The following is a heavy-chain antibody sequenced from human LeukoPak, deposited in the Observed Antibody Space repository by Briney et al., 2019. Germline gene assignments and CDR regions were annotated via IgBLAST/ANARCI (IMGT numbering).Heavy chain of an antibody. D-gene: IGHD6-13*01. CDR1: GFTFRSYD. CDR2: IGTAGEI. V-gene: IGHV3-13*01. Sequence: GGSLRLSCAASGFTFRSYDMHWVRQATGKGLEWVSGIGTAGEIYYPGSVKGRFTISRENAKNSLYLQMNSRGAGDTAVYYCARAAYSSTWYSRYFDLWGRGTLVTVSS. J-gene: IGHJ2*01. CDR3: ARAAYSSTWYSRYFDL.